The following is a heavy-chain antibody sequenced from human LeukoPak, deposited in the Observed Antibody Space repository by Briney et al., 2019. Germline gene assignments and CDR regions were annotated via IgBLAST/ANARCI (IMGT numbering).Heavy chain of an antibody. V-gene: IGHV3-9*03. CDR3: AKDAAAAGRGDAFDI. Sequence: GGSLRLSCAASGFTFDDYAMHWVRQAPGKGLEWVSGISWNSGSIGYADSVKGRFTISRDNAKNSLYLQMNSLRAEDMALYYCAKDAAAAGRGDAFDIWGQGTMVTVSS. CDR1: GFTFDDYA. CDR2: ISWNSGSI. D-gene: IGHD6-13*01. J-gene: IGHJ3*02.